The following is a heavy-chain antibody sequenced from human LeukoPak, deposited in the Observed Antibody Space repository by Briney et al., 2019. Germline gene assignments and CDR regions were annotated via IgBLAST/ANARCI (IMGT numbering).Heavy chain of an antibody. J-gene: IGHJ4*02. CDR3: ARSKKDCSSTSCYWAYFDY. Sequence: GGSLRLSCAASGFTFSTYWMSWVRQAPGEGLEWVANIKQDGSAKNYVDSVKGRFTISRDNAKNSLYLQMNSLRAEDTAAYYCARSKKDCSSTSCYWAYFDYWGQGTLVTVSS. CDR2: IKQDGSAK. D-gene: IGHD2-2*01. V-gene: IGHV3-7*01. CDR1: GFTFSTYW.